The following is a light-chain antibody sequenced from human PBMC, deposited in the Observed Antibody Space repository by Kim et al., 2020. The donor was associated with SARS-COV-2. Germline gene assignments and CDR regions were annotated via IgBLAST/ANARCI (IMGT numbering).Light chain of an antibody. CDR1: QSVSSY. Sequence: LSPGERASLSCRASQSVSSYLAWYQQKPGQAPRLLIYDASNRATGIPARFSGSGSGTDFTLTISSLEPEDFAVYFCQQRSNWPPYTFGQGTKLEI. J-gene: IGKJ2*01. CDR2: DAS. V-gene: IGKV3-11*01. CDR3: QQRSNWPPYT.